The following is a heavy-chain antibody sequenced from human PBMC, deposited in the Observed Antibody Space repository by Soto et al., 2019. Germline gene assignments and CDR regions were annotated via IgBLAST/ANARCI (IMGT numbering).Heavy chain of an antibody. D-gene: IGHD3-22*01. J-gene: IGHJ3*02. CDR2: IYFSGST. CDR1: GDSISSGDHF. CDR3: VRVYYYDSSGYFRPADAFDI. Sequence: SETLSLTCTVSGDSISSGDHFWNWIRQSPGKGLEWIGYIYFSGSTSYNPSLKSRLIMSVDTSKNQFSLRLSSVTAADTAVYYCVRVYYYDSSGYFRPADAFDIWGQGTRVTVSS. V-gene: IGHV4-30-4*01.